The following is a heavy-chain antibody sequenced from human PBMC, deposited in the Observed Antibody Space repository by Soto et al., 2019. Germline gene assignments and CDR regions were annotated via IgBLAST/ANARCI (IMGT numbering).Heavy chain of an antibody. J-gene: IGHJ4*02. CDR1: GGSISSGGYS. CDR3: ARGTYYYDSSGYYTPDNFDY. V-gene: IGHV4-30-2*01. CDR2: IYHSGSN. D-gene: IGHD3-22*01. Sequence: SETLSLTCAASGGSISSGGYSWSWMRQPPGKGLEWIAYIYHSGSNYYNPSLKSRVTITVERSKNQFSLKLSSVTAADTAVYYCARGTYYYDSSGYYTPDNFDYWGQGTLVTVSS.